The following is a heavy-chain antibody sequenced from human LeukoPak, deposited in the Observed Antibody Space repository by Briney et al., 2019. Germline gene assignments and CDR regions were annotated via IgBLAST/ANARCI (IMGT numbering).Heavy chain of an antibody. J-gene: IGHJ3*02. CDR1: GFTFGSYA. D-gene: IGHD6-6*01. CDR3: ARVRYSSSAYDAFDI. V-gene: IGHV3-30-3*01. Sequence: GGSLRLSCAASGFTFGSYAMHWVRQAPGKGLEWVAVISYDGSNKYYADSVKGRFTISRDNSKNTLYLQMNSLRAEDTAVYYCARVRYSSSAYDAFDIWGQGTMVTVSS. CDR2: ISYDGSNK.